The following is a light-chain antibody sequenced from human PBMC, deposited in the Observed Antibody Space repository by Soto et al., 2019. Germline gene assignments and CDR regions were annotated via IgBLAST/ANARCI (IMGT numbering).Light chain of an antibody. CDR2: GAS. V-gene: IGKV3-15*01. J-gene: IGKJ1*01. CDR1: QSVSTN. CDR3: QQYKNWPRT. Sequence: ETAMAQSPATLSLSPGERATLSCRASQSVSTNLAWYQQKPGQAPRLLIYGASTRATGVAARFSAGGSGTEFTLTISSLQSEDFAIYSCQQYKNWPRTFGQGTKVEVK.